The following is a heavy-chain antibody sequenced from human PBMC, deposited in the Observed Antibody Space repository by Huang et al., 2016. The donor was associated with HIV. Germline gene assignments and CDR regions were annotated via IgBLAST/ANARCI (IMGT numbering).Heavy chain of an antibody. CDR1: GGTFSTNA. Sequence: QVQLVQSGAEVKRPGASVKVSCRASGGTFSTNAVSWVRQAPGQGLGLMGGSIPMFGTTNYAQRFQGKVTITADESSSTVYMELSSLRSDDTAVYYCARQPYCGGDCAHYYYFYMDVWGKGTTVTVSS. D-gene: IGHD2-21*02. V-gene: IGHV1-69*13. CDR2: SIPMFGTT. CDR3: ARQPYCGGDCAHYYYFYMDV. J-gene: IGHJ6*03.